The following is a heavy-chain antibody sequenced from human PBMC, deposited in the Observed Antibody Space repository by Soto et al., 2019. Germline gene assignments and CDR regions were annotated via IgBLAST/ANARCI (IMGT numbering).Heavy chain of an antibody. CDR1: GGSVSSNNW. Sequence: QVQLQQSGPGLVEPSGTLSLACVVSGGSVSSNNWWNWVRQSPGKGLEWIGEIYHTGSTNYNPSLKSRVTLSVDTSQNELSLKMSYVTAADTAVYYCMRDRGAGSYTGFDYWGQGTLVTVSS. CDR3: MRDRGAGSYTGFDY. D-gene: IGHD3-16*02. V-gene: IGHV4-4*02. CDR2: IYHTGST. J-gene: IGHJ4*02.